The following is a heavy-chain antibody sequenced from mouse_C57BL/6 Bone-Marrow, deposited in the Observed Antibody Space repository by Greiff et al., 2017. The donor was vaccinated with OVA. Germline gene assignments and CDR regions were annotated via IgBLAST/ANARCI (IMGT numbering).Heavy chain of an antibody. V-gene: IGHV5-6*01. CDR3: ASHSGPRYWYFDG. CDR2: ISSGGSYT. D-gene: IGHD1-3*01. Sequence: EVQGVESGGDLVKPGGSLKLSCAASGFTFSSYGMSWVRQTPDKRLEWVATISSGGSYTYYPDSVKGRFTISRDNAKNTLYLQMSSLKSEDTAMYYCASHSGPRYWYFDGWGTGTTVTVSS. J-gene: IGHJ1*03. CDR1: GFTFSSYG.